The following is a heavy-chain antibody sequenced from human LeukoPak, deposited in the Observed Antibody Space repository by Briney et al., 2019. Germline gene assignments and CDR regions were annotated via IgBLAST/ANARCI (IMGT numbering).Heavy chain of an antibody. D-gene: IGHD6-19*01. CDR1: GGSISTTDFD. J-gene: IGHJ5*02. CDR2: ISSSGKS. Sequence: SETLSLTCAVSGGSISTTDFDWAWIRQPPGQGLEWIATISSSGKSYYNPYLMSRVTISVDTSKNQFSLKLNSVTAADTAVCYCVRHLRQWLPPNWFDPWGRGTLVTVSS. V-gene: IGHV4-39*01. CDR3: VRHLRQWLPPNWFDP.